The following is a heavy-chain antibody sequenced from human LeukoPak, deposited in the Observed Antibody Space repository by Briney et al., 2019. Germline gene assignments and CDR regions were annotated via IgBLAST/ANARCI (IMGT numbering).Heavy chain of an antibody. J-gene: IGHJ4*02. V-gene: IGHV3-64D*06. CDR2: ISSNGGST. D-gene: IGHD6-13*01. CDR3: VKFEQLAYYFDY. Sequence: SGGSLRLSCSASGFTFSSYAMHWVRQAPGKGLDYVSAISSNGGSTYYADSVKGRFTISRDNSKNTLYLQMSSLRAEDTAVYYCVKFEQLAYYFDYWGRGTLVTVSS. CDR1: GFTFSSYA.